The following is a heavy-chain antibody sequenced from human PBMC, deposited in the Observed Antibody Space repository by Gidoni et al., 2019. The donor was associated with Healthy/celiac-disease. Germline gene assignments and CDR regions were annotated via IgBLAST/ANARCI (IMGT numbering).Heavy chain of an antibody. CDR1: GGTFSSYA. J-gene: IGHJ4*02. CDR2: IIPIFGTA. CDR3: ARSIITMIVVVAPSEFDY. Sequence: QVQLVQSGAEVKKPGSSVKVSCKASGGTFSSYAISWVRQAPGQGLEWMGGIIPIFGTANYAQKFQGRVTITADKSTSTAYMELSSLRSEDTAVYYCARSIITMIVVVAPSEFDYWGQGTLVTVSS. D-gene: IGHD3-22*01. V-gene: IGHV1-69*06.